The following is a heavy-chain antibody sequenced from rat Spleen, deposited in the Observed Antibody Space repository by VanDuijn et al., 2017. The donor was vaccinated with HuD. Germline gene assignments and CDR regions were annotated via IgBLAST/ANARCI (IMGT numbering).Heavy chain of an antibody. D-gene: IGHD5-1*01. CDR1: GFSLTSYN. J-gene: IGHJ2*01. Sequence: QVQLMESGPGLVQPSETLSLTCTVSGFSLTSYNVHWVRQPPGTGREWMGVMWSGGSTDYNSALKSRLSISRDTSKNQVFLKMNSLQSEDTTTYYCARGVGAGDYFDYWGQGVMVTVSS. V-gene: IGHV2-45*01. CDR3: ARGVGAGDYFDY. CDR2: MWSGGST.